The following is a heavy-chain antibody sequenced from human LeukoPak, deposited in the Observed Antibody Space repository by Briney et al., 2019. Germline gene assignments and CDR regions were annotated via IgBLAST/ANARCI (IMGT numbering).Heavy chain of an antibody. V-gene: IGHV3-74*01. CDR2: INGDGRNI. D-gene: IGHD3-10*01. CDR1: GFTFSSYW. J-gene: IGHJ4*02. CDR3: VKTYCSITRCSPGFDS. Sequence: PGGSLRLSCVASGFTFSSYWMHWVRQDPRKGLVWVSRINGDGRNINYADSVRGHFTISRDNSLNTLFLQMDNLRAEDTAVYYCVKTYCSITRCSPGFDSWGQGTLVTVSS.